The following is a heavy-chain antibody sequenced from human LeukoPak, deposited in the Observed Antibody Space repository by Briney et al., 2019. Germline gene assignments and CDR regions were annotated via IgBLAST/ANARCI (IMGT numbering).Heavy chain of an antibody. Sequence: SETLSLTCTVSGGSISTGAYSWSWIRQPPGKGLEWIGYIYHSGTTYYNPSLKSRVTISVDTSKNQFSLKLSSVTAADTAVYYCARGGRPTVTTSRFFDYWGQGTLVTVSS. D-gene: IGHD4-17*01. V-gene: IGHV4-30-2*01. CDR1: GGSISTGAYS. CDR3: ARGGRPTVTTSRFFDY. J-gene: IGHJ4*02. CDR2: IYHSGTT.